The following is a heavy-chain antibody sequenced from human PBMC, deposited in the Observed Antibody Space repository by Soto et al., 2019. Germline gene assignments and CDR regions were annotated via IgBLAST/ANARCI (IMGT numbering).Heavy chain of an antibody. V-gene: IGHV1-18*04. CDR1: GYTFTGYY. D-gene: IGHD3-16*01. Sequence: ASVKVSCKASGYTFTGYYMHWVRQAPGQGLGWMGWISPYTGNTHSASKVQGRLTMTTDTSTSTAYMDLGSLTSDDTAVYYCVMVDNYVTPTPQDVWGQGTTVTVSS. CDR2: ISPYTGNT. J-gene: IGHJ6*02. CDR3: VMVDNYVTPTPQDV.